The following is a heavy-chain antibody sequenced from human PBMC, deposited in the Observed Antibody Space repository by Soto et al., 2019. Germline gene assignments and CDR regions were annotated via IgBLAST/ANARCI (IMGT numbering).Heavy chain of an antibody. CDR1: GYSFTSYW. J-gene: IGHJ6*02. CDR3: AANPGDYGSGSYWGLGMDV. CDR2: IDPSDSYT. V-gene: IGHV5-10-1*01. D-gene: IGHD3-10*01. Sequence: PGESLKISCKCSGYSFTSYWISWVRQMPGKGLEWMGRIDPSDSYTNYSPSFQGHVTISADKSISTAYLQWSSLKASDTAMYYCAANPGDYGSGSYWGLGMDVWGQGTTVTVSS.